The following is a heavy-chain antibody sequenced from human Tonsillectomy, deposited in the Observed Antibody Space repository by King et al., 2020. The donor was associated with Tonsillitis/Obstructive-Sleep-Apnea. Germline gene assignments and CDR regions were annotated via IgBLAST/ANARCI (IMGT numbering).Heavy chain of an antibody. CDR2: VTPNSANT. CDR1: GYTFTNYD. V-gene: IGHV1-8*01. D-gene: IGHD4-11*01. J-gene: IGHJ3*02. Sequence: VQLVESGAEVKKPGASVKVSCKASGYTFTNYDINWVRQATGQGLEWMGWVTPNSANTGYAPKFQGRVTMTRDTSISTAYMELSSLRSEDTAVYYCARFISNYGLVAFDIWGQGTMVTVSS. CDR3: ARFISNYGLVAFDI.